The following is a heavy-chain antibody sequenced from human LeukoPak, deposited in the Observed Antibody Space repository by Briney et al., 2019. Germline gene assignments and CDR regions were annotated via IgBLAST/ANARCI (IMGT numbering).Heavy chain of an antibody. CDR2: ISRSSDYI. V-gene: IGHV3-21*01. CDR3: ARDYCSGSSCYFFGY. D-gene: IGHD2-15*01. CDR1: GFTFNTYK. Sequence: AGGSLRLSCSASGFTFNTYKMIWVRQAPGKGLEWVSSISRSSDYIYYADSVKGRFTVSRDNAKNSVYLQTNSLRAEDTAVYYCARDYCSGSSCYFFGYWGQGTLVTVSS. J-gene: IGHJ4*02.